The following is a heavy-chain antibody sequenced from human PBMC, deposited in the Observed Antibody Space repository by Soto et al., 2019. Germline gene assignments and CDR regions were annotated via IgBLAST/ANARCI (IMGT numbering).Heavy chain of an antibody. J-gene: IGHJ6*02. D-gene: IGHD2-8*01. V-gene: IGHV3-21*01. CDR2: VTSGSSFI. CDR1: TFTINTYS. CDR3: ARSQRNGAMDV. Sequence: GGSLRLSCVASTFTINTYSLNWVRQAPGKGLEWVSSVTSGSSFIDYADSVKGRFTISRDDAKNSLFLQMSSLRADDTAVYYCARSQRNGAMDVWGQGTTVTVSS.